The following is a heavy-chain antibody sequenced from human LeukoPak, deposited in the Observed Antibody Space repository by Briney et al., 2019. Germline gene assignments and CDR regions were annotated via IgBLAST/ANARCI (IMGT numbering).Heavy chain of an antibody. CDR3: AREVNGRGDYVWGSYRYLDY. Sequence: SVEVSCKASGGTFSSYAISWVRQAPGQGLEWMGGIIPIFGTANYAQKFQGRVTITADESTSTAYMELSSLRSEDTAVYYCAREVNGRGDYVWGSYRYLDYWGQGTLVTVSS. CDR2: IIPIFGTA. V-gene: IGHV1-69*13. J-gene: IGHJ4*02. CDR1: GGTFSSYA. D-gene: IGHD3-16*02.